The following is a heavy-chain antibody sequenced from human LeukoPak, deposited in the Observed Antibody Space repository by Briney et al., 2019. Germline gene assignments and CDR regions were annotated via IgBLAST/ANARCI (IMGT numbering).Heavy chain of an antibody. J-gene: IGHJ3*02. Sequence: SETLSLTCTVSGGSISSYNWSWIRQPPGKGLEWIGYIYYSGSTNYNPSLKSRVTISVDTSKNQFSLKLSSVTAADTAVYYCARGILLWFGELGAFDIWGQGTMVTVSS. V-gene: IGHV4-59*01. CDR1: GGSISSYN. CDR2: IYYSGST. CDR3: ARGILLWFGELGAFDI. D-gene: IGHD3-10*01.